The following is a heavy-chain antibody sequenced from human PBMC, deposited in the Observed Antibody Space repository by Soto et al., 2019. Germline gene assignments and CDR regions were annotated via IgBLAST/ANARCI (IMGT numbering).Heavy chain of an antibody. J-gene: IGHJ4*02. Sequence: PSETLSLTCTVSGGSISSGGYYWSWIRQHPGKGLEWIGYIYYSGSTYYNPSLKSRVTISVDTSKNQFSLKLSSVTAADTAVYYCASQYYDILTGYYKARQYFDYWGQGTLVTVSS. CDR3: ASQYYDILTGYYKARQYFDY. CDR1: GGSISSGGYY. CDR2: IYYSGST. V-gene: IGHV4-31*03. D-gene: IGHD3-9*01.